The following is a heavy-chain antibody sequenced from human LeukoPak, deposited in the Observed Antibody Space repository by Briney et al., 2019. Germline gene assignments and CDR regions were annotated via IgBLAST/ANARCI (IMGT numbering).Heavy chain of an antibody. J-gene: IGHJ4*02. CDR2: INAGNGNT. Sequence: ASVKVSCKASGYTFTSYAMHWVRQAPGQRLEWMGWINAGNGNTKYSQKFQGRVTITRDTSASTAYMELSSLRSEDTAVYYCARGKREKQAMLPFDYWGQGTLVTVSS. CDR1: GYTFTSYA. CDR3: ARGKREKQAMLPFDY. D-gene: IGHD2-2*01. V-gene: IGHV1-3*01.